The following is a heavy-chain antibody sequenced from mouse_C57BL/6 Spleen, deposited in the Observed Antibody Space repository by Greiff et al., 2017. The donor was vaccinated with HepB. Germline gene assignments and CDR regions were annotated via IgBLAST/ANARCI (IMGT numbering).Heavy chain of an antibody. V-gene: IGHV1-50*01. CDR2: IDPSNSYT. D-gene: IGHD1-1*01. CDR1: GYTFTSYW. J-gene: IGHJ3*01. Sequence: QVQLQQPGAELVKPGASVKLSCKASGYTFTSYWMQWVKQRPGQGLEWIGEIDPSNSYTNYNQKFKGKATLTVDTSSSTAYMQLSSLTSEDSAVYYCARSGYYGSSYEAWFAYWGQGTLVTVSA. CDR3: ARSGYYGSSYEAWFAY.